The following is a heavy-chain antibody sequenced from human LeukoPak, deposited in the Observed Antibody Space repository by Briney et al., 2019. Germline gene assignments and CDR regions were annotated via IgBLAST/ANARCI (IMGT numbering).Heavy chain of an antibody. J-gene: IGHJ5*02. D-gene: IGHD6-19*01. V-gene: IGHV3-30*04. CDR1: GFTFSSYA. CDR3: ARGRWLVHWFDP. CDR2: ISYDGSNK. Sequence: GRSLRLSCAASGFTFSSYAMHWVRQAPGKGLEWVAVISYDGSNKYYADSVKGRFTISRDNSKNTLYLQMNSLRAEDTAVYYCARGRWLVHWFDPWGQGTLVTVSS.